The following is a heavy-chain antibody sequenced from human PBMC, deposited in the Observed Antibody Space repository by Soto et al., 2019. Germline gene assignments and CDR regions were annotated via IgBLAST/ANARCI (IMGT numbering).Heavy chain of an antibody. CDR1: GFTFTNYP. CDR2: VSHDGINT. CDR3: ATEKTVGGIRLDN. J-gene: IGHJ4*02. D-gene: IGHD1-26*01. Sequence: QVQLVESGGGVVQPGRSLRLSCAASGFTFTNYPMHWVRQAPGKGLEWVAVVSHDGINTSYADSVKGRFTISRAKSKNTLYLQLDNLTSYDRAVFYCATEKTVGGIRLDNWGQGTLVIVSS. V-gene: IGHV3-30-3*01.